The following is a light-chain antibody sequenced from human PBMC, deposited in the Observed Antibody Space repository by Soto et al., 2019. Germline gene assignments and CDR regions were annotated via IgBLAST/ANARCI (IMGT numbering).Light chain of an antibody. CDR1: SSDIGRYTY. V-gene: IGLV2-14*03. Sequence: QYALTQPASVSGSPGQSITISCTGTSSDIGRYTYVSWYQQHPGKAPKLMIYDVSDRPSGVSNRFSGSKSGNTASLTISGLQTEDEADYYCSSYTSSSALVVFGTGTKLTVL. CDR3: SSYTSSSALVV. J-gene: IGLJ1*01. CDR2: DVS.